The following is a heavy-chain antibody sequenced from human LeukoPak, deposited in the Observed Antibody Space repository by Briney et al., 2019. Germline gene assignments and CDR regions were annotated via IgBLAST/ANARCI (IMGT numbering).Heavy chain of an antibody. J-gene: IGHJ4*02. CDR3: AKDPAGDYYDSSGPFDY. CDR1: GFTFSSYA. D-gene: IGHD3-22*01. Sequence: GGSLRLSCAASGFTFSSYAMSWVRQAPGKGLEWVSAISGSGGSTYYADSVKGRFTISRDNSKNTLYLQMNSLRAEDTAVYYCAKDPAGDYYDSSGPFDYWGQGTLVTVSS. CDR2: ISGSGGST. V-gene: IGHV3-23*01.